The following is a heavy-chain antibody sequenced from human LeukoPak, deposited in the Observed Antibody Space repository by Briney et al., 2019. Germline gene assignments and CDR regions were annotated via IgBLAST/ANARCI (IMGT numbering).Heavy chain of an antibody. V-gene: IGHV5-51*01. CDR2: IYPGDSDT. CDR3: ARHELAVAGTGITDY. J-gene: IGHJ4*02. Sequence: GESLKISCKGSGYSFTSYWIGWVRQMPGEGLEWMGIIYPGDSDTRYSPSFQGQVTISADKSISTAYLQWSSLKASDTAMYYCARHELAVAGTGITDYWGQGTLVTVSS. CDR1: GYSFTSYW. D-gene: IGHD6-19*01.